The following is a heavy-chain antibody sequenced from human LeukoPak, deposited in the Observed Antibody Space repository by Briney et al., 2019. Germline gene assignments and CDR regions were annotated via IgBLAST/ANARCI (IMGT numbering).Heavy chain of an antibody. CDR3: AKGFDYYDSSGFDY. D-gene: IGHD3-22*01. V-gene: IGHV3-9*01. CDR1: GFTFDDYA. J-gene: IGHJ4*02. Sequence: GRSLRLSCAASGFTFDDYAMHWVRQAPGKGLEWVSGISWNSGGIGYADSVKGRFTISRDNAKNSLYLQMNSLRAEDTALYYCAKGFDYYDSSGFDYWGQGTLVTVSS. CDR2: ISWNSGGI.